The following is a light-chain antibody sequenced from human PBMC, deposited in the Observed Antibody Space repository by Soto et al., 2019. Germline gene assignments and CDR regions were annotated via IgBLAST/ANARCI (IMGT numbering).Light chain of an antibody. Sequence: QSAQRHPASVSWSPGHSIAISCTGTASDVGGYHYVSWYQQYPGKVPKLIISDVSNRPSGVSDRFSGSKSGNTASLTISGLQAEEEADYYCSSYTISSNYVFGTGTNVTVL. V-gene: IGLV2-14*01. CDR1: ASDVGGYHY. J-gene: IGLJ1*01. CDR2: DVS. CDR3: SSYTISSNYV.